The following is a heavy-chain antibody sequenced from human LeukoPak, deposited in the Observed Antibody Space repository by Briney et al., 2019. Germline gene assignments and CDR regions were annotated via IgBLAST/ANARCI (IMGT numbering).Heavy chain of an antibody. D-gene: IGHD6-19*01. CDR1: GGSISSSSYY. Sequence: PSETLSLTCTVSGGSISSSSYYWSWIRQPAGKGLEYIGRIYTSGSTNYNPSLRSRVTMSVDTSKNQFSPKLSSVTAADTAVYYCARDGDTYRSGWWNYYGMDVWGQGTTVTVSS. J-gene: IGHJ6*02. CDR2: IYTSGST. V-gene: IGHV4-61*02. CDR3: ARDGDTYRSGWWNYYGMDV.